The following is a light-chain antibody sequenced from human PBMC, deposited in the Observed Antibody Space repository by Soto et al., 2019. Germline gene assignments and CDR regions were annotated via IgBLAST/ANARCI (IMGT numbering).Light chain of an antibody. CDR1: SSTIGAGFD. Sequence: QSALTQSPSVSGAPGQRVSISCTGTSSTIGAGFDVHWYQQIPATAPKPLIYGNNNRPSGVPDRFSGSKSGTSASLAITWLHAEDEADYYCQSYDTNLSGVSVFGTGTKVTVL. J-gene: IGLJ1*01. CDR3: QSYDTNLSGVSV. CDR2: GNN. V-gene: IGLV1-40*01.